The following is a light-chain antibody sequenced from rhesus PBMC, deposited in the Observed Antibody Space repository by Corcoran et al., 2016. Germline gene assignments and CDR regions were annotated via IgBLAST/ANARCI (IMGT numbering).Light chain of an antibody. Sequence: DIQMTQSPSSLSVSVGDTVTITCRASQGISNYLAWYQQKPGKAPKPLIYYASNLENGVPSRFSGSGSGTDFTLTISSLQPEEFAIYYCQQHNNYPPTFGQGTKVEIK. CDR2: YAS. CDR3: QQHNNYPPT. J-gene: IGKJ1*01. V-gene: IGKV1S14*01. CDR1: QGISNY.